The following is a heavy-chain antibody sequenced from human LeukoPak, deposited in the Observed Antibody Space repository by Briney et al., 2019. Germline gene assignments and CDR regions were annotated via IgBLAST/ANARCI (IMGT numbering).Heavy chain of an antibody. J-gene: IGHJ4*02. D-gene: IGHD3-10*01. CDR2: INPNSGGT. CDR3: ARDLWYGSGSLGY. CDR1: EYTFTDYY. V-gene: IGHV1-2*06. Sequence: ASVKVSCKASEYTFTDYYIHWVRQVPGQGLEWMGRINPNSGGTNYAQKFQGRVTMTRDTSISTAYMELSRLRSDDTAVYYCARDLWYGSGSLGYWGQGTLVTVSS.